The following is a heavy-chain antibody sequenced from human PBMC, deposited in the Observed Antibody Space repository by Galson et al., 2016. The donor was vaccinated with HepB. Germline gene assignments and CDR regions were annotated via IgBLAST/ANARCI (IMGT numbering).Heavy chain of an antibody. CDR3: ARDGGYSGYDAYGLDV. J-gene: IGHJ6*04. Sequence: GLEWVSVIGTAGNTYYAASVKGRFTISREDAKNSLFLQMNSLTVGDTAVYYCARDGGYSGYDAYGLDVWGKGTTVTVSS. V-gene: IGHV3-13*01. D-gene: IGHD5-12*01. CDR2: IGTAGNT.